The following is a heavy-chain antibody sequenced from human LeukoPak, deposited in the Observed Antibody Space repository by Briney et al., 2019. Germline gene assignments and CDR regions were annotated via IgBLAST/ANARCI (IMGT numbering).Heavy chain of an antibody. V-gene: IGHV3-64*01. D-gene: IGHD3-9*01. J-gene: IGHJ4*02. CDR3: ARYGSDYDILTGYDY. CDR2: ISSNGGST. CDR1: GFTFSSYA. Sequence: PGGSLRLSCAASGFTFSSYAMHWVRQAPGKGLEYVSAISSNGGSTYYANSVKGRFTISRDNSKNTLYLQMGSLRAEDMAVYYCARYGSDYDILTGYDYWGQGTLVTVSS.